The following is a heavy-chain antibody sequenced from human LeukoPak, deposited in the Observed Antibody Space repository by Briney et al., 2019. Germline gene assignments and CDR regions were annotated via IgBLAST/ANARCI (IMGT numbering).Heavy chain of an antibody. CDR2: ITGGGTTT. V-gene: IGHV3-23*01. J-gene: IGHJ3*01. Sequence: PGGPRRLSCIASGFTFSNFAVMGVRQAPRQALDFFAAITGGGTTTRYGDSVKGRFTISRDNSKDTLFLQMRSLRVEDTAQYFCARDPNGDYIGAFEFWGHGTGVTVSS. CDR1: GFTFSNFA. CDR3: ARDPNGDYIGAFEF. D-gene: IGHD4-17*01.